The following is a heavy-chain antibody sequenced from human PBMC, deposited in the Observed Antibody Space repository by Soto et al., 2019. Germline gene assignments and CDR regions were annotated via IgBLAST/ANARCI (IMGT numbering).Heavy chain of an antibody. V-gene: IGHV5-51*01. CDR3: ARRRSRDFGVDY. CDR1: AYRFTSYW. J-gene: IGHJ4*02. CDR2: IYPGDSDT. D-gene: IGHD3-3*01. Sequence: GESLKISCKGSAYRFTSYWIVWVRQMPGKGLEWMGIIYPGDSDTRYSPSFQGQVTISADKSISNAYLQWSSLKASDTAMYYCARRRSRDFGVDYWGQGTMVTVSS.